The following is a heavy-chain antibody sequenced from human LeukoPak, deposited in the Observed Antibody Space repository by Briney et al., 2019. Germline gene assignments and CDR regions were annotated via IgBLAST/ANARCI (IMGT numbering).Heavy chain of an antibody. V-gene: IGHV4-39*07. CDR2: IYYSGST. CDR1: GGSISSSSYY. CDR3: ARCGISNYYYYYYMDV. Sequence: SETLSLTCTVSGGSISSSSYYWGWIRQPPGKGLEWIGSIYYSGSTYYNPSLKSRVTISVDTSKNQFSLKLSSVTAADTAVYYCARCGISNYYYYYYMDVWGKGTTVTVSS. D-gene: IGHD4-11*01. J-gene: IGHJ6*03.